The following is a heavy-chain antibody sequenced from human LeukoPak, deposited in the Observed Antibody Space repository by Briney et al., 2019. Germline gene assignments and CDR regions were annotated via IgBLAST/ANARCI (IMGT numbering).Heavy chain of an antibody. CDR1: GFTFSSYW. V-gene: IGHV3-7*01. CDR3: ARDRGGSTSWTKFDY. CDR2: IKQDGSEK. J-gene: IGHJ4*02. D-gene: IGHD2-2*01. Sequence: PGGSLRLSCAASGFTFSSYWMSWVRQAQGKGLEWVANIKQDGSEKYYVDSVKGRFTISRDNAKNSLYLQMNSLRAEDAAVYYCARDRGGSTSWTKFDYWGQGTLVTVSS.